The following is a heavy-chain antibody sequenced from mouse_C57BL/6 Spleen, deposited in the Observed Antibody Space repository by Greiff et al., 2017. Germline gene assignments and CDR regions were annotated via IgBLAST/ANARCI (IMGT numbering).Heavy chain of an antibody. J-gene: IGHJ4*01. Sequence: DVKLQASGPELVKPGASVKISCKASGYSFTGYYMNWVKQSPEKSLEWIGEINPSTGGTTYNQKFKAKATLTVDKSSSTAYMQLKSLTSEDSAVYYCARGHYGSVYAMDYWGQGTSVTVSS. CDR1: GYSFTGYY. V-gene: IGHV1-42*01. D-gene: IGHD1-1*01. CDR3: ARGHYGSVYAMDY. CDR2: INPSTGGT.